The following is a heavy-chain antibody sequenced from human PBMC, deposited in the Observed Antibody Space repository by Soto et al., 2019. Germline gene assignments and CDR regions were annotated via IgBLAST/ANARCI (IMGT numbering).Heavy chain of an antibody. D-gene: IGHD1-7*01. V-gene: IGHV3-33*01. CDR2: IRFDGSNE. Sequence: PGGSLRLSCAVPGAIFHGYAMPWVRQAPGKGLEWVAIIRFDGSNEEYADSVKGRFTISRDNSKNTLYLQMNTLGAEDTAVYYCARDGIGGTVFRGYLDYWGRGTVVTVS. CDR1: GAIFHGYA. CDR3: ARDGIGGTVFRGYLDY. J-gene: IGHJ4*02.